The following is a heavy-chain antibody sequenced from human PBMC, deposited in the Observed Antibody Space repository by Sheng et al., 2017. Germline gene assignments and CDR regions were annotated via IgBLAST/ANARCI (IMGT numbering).Heavy chain of an antibody. CDR1: GFSFSITW. D-gene: IGHD1-26*01. CDR3: TTDQVGFGMDV. J-gene: IGHJ6*02. Sequence: EVRLVESGGGLIKPGGSLRLSCAASGFSFSITWMSWVRQAPGKGLEWVGRIKSETDGGTTDYAAPLKGRFTISRDNSKDMLFLQINSLKTEDSAVYYCTTDQVGFGMDVWGRGTTVIVSS. V-gene: IGHV3-15*01. CDR2: IKSETDGGTT.